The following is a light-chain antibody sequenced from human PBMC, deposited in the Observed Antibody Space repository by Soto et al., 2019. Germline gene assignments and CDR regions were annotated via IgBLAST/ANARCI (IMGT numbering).Light chain of an antibody. V-gene: IGLV2-14*01. CDR1: SSDVGGYNY. J-gene: IGLJ1*01. Sequence: QYALTQPASVSGSPGQSITISCTGTSSDVGGYNYVSWYQQHPGKAPKLMIYEVSNRPSGVSNRFSGSKSGNTASLTISGLQAEDEADYYCSSYISSSIDYVFGTGTKLTVL. CDR3: SSYISSSIDYV. CDR2: EVS.